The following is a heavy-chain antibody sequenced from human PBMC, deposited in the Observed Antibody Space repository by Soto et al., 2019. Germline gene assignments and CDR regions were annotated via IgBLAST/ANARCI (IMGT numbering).Heavy chain of an antibody. J-gene: IGHJ5*02. Sequence: ASVKVSCKASGYTFTSYAMHWVRQAPGQRLEWMGWINAGNGNTEYSQKFQGRVTITRDTSASTAYMELSSLRSEDTAVYYCARGGGWYVWFDPWGQGTQVTVSS. CDR1: GYTFTSYA. D-gene: IGHD6-19*01. V-gene: IGHV1-3*01. CDR2: INAGNGNT. CDR3: ARGGGWYVWFDP.